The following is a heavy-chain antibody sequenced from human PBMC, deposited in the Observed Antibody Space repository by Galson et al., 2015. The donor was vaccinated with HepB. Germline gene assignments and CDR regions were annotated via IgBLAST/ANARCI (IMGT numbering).Heavy chain of an antibody. D-gene: IGHD1-26*01. CDR2: MNSNSGNT. V-gene: IGHV1-8*01. CDR3: ARMRAANEWWEPSNYYYLDV. CDR1: GYTFTSYD. J-gene: IGHJ6*03. Sequence: SVKVSCKASGYTFTSYDINWVRQATGQGLEWMGWMNSNSGNTGYAQKFQGRVTMTRNTSISTAYMELSSLRSEDTAVYYCARMRAANEWWEPSNYYYLDVWGKGTTVTVSS.